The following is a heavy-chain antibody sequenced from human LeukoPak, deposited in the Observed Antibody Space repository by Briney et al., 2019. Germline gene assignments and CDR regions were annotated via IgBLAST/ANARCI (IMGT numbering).Heavy chain of an antibody. CDR1: GGFISSHY. J-gene: IGHJ3*02. D-gene: IGHD1-26*01. Sequence: SETLSLTCTVSGGFISSHYWSWIRQSPGKGLEWIGFMHYRGNTNSNPSLRSRVTISMDTSKNQFSLKMSSVTAADTAVYYCARDSPFEWDVFGDSFDIWGQGAVVTVSS. CDR2: MHYRGNT. CDR3: ARDSPFEWDVFGDSFDI. V-gene: IGHV4-59*11.